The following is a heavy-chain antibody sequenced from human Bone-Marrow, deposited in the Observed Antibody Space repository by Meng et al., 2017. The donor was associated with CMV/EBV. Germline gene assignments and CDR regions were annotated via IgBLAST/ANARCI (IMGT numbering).Heavy chain of an antibody. CDR3: ARSRAIQLDALDV. CDR2: ISSSGSYI. CDR1: GFTFSNYV. V-gene: IGHV3-21*06. D-gene: IGHD5-18*01. Sequence: GESLKISCAASGFTFSNYVMHWLRQAPGKGLEWVSSISSSGSYIHYADSIKGRFAISRDTAKNSLYLQMSSLRAEDSAVYYCARSRAIQLDALDVWGQGTSVTVSS. J-gene: IGHJ6*02.